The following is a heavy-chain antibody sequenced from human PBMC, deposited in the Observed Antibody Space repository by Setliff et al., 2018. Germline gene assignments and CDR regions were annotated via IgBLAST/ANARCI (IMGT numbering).Heavy chain of an antibody. CDR2: ISYDGNNK. V-gene: IGHV3-30*12. CDR1: GFTFSSYG. Sequence: GGSLRLSCAASGFTFSSYGMHWVRQAPGKGLEWVAVISYDGNNKYYADSVKGRFTISRDNAENSLYLQMHSLRAEDTAVYYCARDPTYGSYWGQGTLVTVSS. J-gene: IGHJ4*02. CDR3: ARDPTYGSY. D-gene: IGHD3-10*01.